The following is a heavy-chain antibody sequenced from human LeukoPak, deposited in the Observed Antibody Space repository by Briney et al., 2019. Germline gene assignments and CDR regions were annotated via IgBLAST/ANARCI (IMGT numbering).Heavy chain of an antibody. V-gene: IGHV1-24*01. J-gene: IGHJ3*02. CDR3: ATVVGTYSSSWYEAFDI. CDR1: GYTLTELS. D-gene: IGHD6-13*01. CDR2: FDPEDGET. Sequence: GASVKVSCKVSGYTLTELSMHWVRQAPGKGLEWMGGFDPEDGETIYAQKFQGRVTMTEDTSTDTAYMELSSLRSEDTAVYYCATVVGTYSSSWYEAFDIWGQGTMVTVSS.